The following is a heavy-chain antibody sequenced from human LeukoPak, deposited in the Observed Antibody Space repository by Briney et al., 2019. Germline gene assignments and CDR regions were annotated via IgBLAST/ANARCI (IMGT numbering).Heavy chain of an antibody. CDR3: AQGFSSGWYPY. V-gene: IGHV3-23*01. CDR1: GFSVGSFG. J-gene: IGHJ4*02. D-gene: IGHD6-19*01. Sequence: GGSLRLSCAVSGFSVGSFGMSWVRQAPGKGLEWISAISVNGETTWYADSVRGRFIISRDNSKNTLYLQLSSLRAEDTAVYYCAQGFSSGWYPYWGQGSLVSVSS. CDR2: ISVNGETT.